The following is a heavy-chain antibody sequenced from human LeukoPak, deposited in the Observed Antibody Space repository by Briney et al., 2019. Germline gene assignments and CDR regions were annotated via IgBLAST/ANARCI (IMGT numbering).Heavy chain of an antibody. V-gene: IGHV4-30-4*08. CDR3: ARVAYDFWSGSQTVDY. D-gene: IGHD3-3*01. Sequence: SQTLSLTCTVSGGSSSSGDYYWSWIRQPPGKGLEWIGYIYYSGSTYYNPSLKSRVTISVDTSKNQFSLKLSSVTAADTAVYYCARVAYDFWSGSQTVDYWGQGTLVTVSS. J-gene: IGHJ4*02. CDR1: GGSSSSGDYY. CDR2: IYYSGST.